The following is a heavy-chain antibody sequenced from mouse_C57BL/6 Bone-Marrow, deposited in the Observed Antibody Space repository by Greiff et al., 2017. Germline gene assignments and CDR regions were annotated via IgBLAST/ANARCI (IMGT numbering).Heavy chain of an antibody. V-gene: IGHV1-15*01. J-gene: IGHJ1*03. D-gene: IGHD2-4*01. Sequence: SGAELVRPGASVTLSCKASGYTFTDYEMHWVKQTPVHGLEWIGAIDPETGGTAYNQKFKGKAILTADKSSSTAYMELRSLTSEDSAGYYCTQTPLYYDLSWCFDVGGTGTTVTVSS. CDR2: IDPETGGT. CDR1: GYTFTDYE. CDR3: TQTPLYYDLSWCFDV.